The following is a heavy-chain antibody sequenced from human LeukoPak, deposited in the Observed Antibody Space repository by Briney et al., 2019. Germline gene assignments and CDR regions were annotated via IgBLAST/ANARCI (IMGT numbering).Heavy chain of an antibody. CDR1: GYTFTGYY. CDR2: INPNSGGT. J-gene: IGHJ4*02. CDR3: ARDSQYCSGGSCYGY. D-gene: IGHD2-15*01. Sequence: ASVKVSCKAPGYTFTGYYMHWVRQAPGQGLEWMGWINPNSGGTNYAQKFQGRVTMTRDTSISTAYMELSRLRSDDTAVYYCARDSQYCSGGSCYGYWGQGTLVTVS. V-gene: IGHV1-2*02.